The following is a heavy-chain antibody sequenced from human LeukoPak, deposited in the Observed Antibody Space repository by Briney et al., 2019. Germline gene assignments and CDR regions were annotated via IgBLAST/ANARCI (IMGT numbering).Heavy chain of an antibody. CDR2: TSFDGTDK. CDR1: GFTFNTYG. V-gene: IGHV3-30*03. Sequence: GGSLRLSCAASGFTFNTYGLHWVRQAPGAGLEWVAATSFDGTDKYYADSVKGRFTISRDNSRDTLYLQMDSLTPADTAVYYCARDIVGATDYWGQGTLVTVSS. CDR3: ARDIVGATDY. D-gene: IGHD1-26*01. J-gene: IGHJ4*02.